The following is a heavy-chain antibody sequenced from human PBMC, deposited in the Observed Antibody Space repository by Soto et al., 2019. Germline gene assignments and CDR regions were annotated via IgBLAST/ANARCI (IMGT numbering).Heavy chain of an antibody. J-gene: IGHJ4*01. Sequence: QVQLQESGPGLVKPSQTLSLTCTISAGSISSGDYYWRWIRQPPGKGLARIGYIYYSGSTYYNPSLERRVTLSVDTSKNQFSQKLSSVTAADTTVYYCARDVLYYFDYWGHGTLVTVSS. CDR2: IYYSGST. CDR1: AGSISSGDYY. CDR3: ARDVLYYFDY. V-gene: IGHV4-30-4*01.